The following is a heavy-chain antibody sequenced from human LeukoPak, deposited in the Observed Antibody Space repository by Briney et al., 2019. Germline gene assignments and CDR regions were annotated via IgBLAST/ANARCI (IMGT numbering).Heavy chain of an antibody. V-gene: IGHV3-33*01. CDR3: ARDWRYSSSWYYYYYYGMDV. CDR2: IWYDGSNK. J-gene: IGHJ6*02. Sequence: GRSLRLSCAASGFTFSSYGMHWVRQAPGKGLEWVAVIWYDGSNKYYADSVKGRFTISRDNSKNTLYLQMNSLRAEDTAVYYCARDWRYSSSWYYYYYYGMDVWGQGTTVTVSS. D-gene: IGHD6-13*01. CDR1: GFTFSSYG.